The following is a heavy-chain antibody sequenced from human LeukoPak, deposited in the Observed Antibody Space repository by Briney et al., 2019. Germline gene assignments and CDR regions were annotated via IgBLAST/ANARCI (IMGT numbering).Heavy chain of an antibody. J-gene: IGHJ4*02. CDR3: AKDTFMLVRGAPDY. CDR2: IKQDGSEK. Sequence: PGGSLRLSCAASGFTFSRYWMSWVRQAPGKGLEWVANIKQDGSEKYYVDSVKGRFTISRDNSKNTLYLQMNSLRAEDTAVYYCAKDTFMLVRGAPDYWGQGTLVTVSS. D-gene: IGHD3-10*01. CDR1: GFTFSRYW. V-gene: IGHV3-7*01.